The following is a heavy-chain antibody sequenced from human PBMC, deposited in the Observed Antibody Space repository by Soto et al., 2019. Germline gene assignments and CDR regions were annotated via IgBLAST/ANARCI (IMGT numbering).Heavy chain of an antibody. CDR1: GFTFSNYA. Sequence: EVQLLESGGGLVQPGGSLRLSCAASGFTFSNYAMTWVRQAPGKGLEWVSAISGSGGSTYYADSVKGRFTISRDNPKNTLYLQMNSLRAEDTAVYYCAKGPSQQLGWYWGQGTLVTVSS. CDR3: AKGPSQQLGWY. D-gene: IGHD5-18*01. V-gene: IGHV3-23*01. CDR2: ISGSGGST. J-gene: IGHJ4*02.